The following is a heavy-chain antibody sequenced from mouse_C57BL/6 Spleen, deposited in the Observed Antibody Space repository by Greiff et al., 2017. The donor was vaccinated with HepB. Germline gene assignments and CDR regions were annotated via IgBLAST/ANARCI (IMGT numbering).Heavy chain of an antibody. Sequence: VKLMESGAELVRPGASVTLSCKASGYTFTDYEMHWVKQTPVHGLEWIGAIDPETGGTAYNQKFKGKAILTADKSSSTAYMELRSLTSEDSAVYYCTRSGYSNPYWYFDVWGTGTTVTVSS. D-gene: IGHD2-5*01. CDR1: GYTFTDYE. J-gene: IGHJ1*03. CDR2: IDPETGGT. V-gene: IGHV1-15*01. CDR3: TRSGYSNPYWYFDV.